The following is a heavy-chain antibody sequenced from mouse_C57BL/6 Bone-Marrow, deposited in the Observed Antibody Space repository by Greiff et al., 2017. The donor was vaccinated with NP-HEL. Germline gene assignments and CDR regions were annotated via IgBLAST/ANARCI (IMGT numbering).Heavy chain of an antibody. V-gene: IGHV5-6*01. CDR1: GFTFSSYG. J-gene: IGHJ1*03. D-gene: IGHD1-1*01. CDR2: ISSGGSYT. Sequence: EVQLVESGGDLVKPGGSLKLSCAASGFTFSSYGMSWVRQTPDKRLEWVATISSGGSYTYYPDSVKGRFTISRDNAKNTLYLQMSSLKSEDTAMYYCARRYLITTVVADWYFDVWGTGTTVTVSS. CDR3: ARRYLITTVVADWYFDV.